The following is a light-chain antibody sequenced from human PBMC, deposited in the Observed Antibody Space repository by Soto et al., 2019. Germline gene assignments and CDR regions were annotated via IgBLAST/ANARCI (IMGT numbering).Light chain of an antibody. Sequence: QACRTQPRSVSGSTGQSVTISCTGTSRHVGGYNYVSWYQQHPGKAPKLMIYDVSKRPSGVPDRFSGSKSGNTASLTISGLQAEDEADYYCCSYAGSYTYVFGTGTKVTVL. CDR1: SRHVGGYNY. CDR2: DVS. V-gene: IGLV2-11*01. CDR3: CSYAGSYTYV. J-gene: IGLJ1*01.